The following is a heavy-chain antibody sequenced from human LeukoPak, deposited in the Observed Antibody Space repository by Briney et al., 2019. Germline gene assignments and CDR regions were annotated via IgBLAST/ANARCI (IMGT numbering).Heavy chain of an antibody. CDR1: GGSISSYY. V-gene: IGHV4-59*12. CDR3: ARAPPGYYFDY. J-gene: IGHJ4*02. D-gene: IGHD5-12*01. CDR2: IYHSGST. Sequence: PSETLSLTCTVSGGSISSYYWSWIRQPPGKGLEWIGYIYHSGSTNYNPSLKSRVTTSVDTSKNQFSLKLSSVTAADTAVYYCARAPPGYYFDYWGQGTLVTVSS.